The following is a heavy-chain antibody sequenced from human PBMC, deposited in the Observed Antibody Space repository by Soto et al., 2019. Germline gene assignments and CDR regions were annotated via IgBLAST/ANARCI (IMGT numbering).Heavy chain of an antibody. Sequence: GGSLRLSCAASGFTFSSYGMHWVRQAPGKGLEWVAVISYDGSNKYYADSVKGRFTISRDNSKNTLYLQMNSLRAEDMAVYYCAKDLRGSRLLAYGMDVWGQGTTVTVSS. CDR3: AKDLRGSRLLAYGMDV. J-gene: IGHJ6*02. V-gene: IGHV3-30*18. D-gene: IGHD2-8*02. CDR1: GFTFSSYG. CDR2: ISYDGSNK.